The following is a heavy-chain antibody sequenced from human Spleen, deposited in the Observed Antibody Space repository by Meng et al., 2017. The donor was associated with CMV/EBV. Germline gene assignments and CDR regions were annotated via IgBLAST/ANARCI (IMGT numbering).Heavy chain of an antibody. CDR3: TKDPYYDFLNSYRFDP. V-gene: IGHV3-23*01. CDR2: ISGSGRST. D-gene: IGHD3-3*01. Sequence: FTLDSYAMNWVRQHPGQGLQWVSAISGSGRSTHYLDSVKGRFTISRDNSENTLYLPMNSLRAEDTAMYFCTKDPYYDFLNSYRFDPWGQGTLVTVSS. J-gene: IGHJ5*02. CDR1: FTLDSYA.